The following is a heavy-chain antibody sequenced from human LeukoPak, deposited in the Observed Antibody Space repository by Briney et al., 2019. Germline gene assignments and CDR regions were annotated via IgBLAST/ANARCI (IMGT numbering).Heavy chain of an antibody. J-gene: IGHJ4*02. CDR2: ISSSSSYI. CDR1: GFTFSSYS. CDR3: ARDDISHIVGATGLDY. Sequence: GGALRLSCAASGFTFSSYSMNWVRQAPGKGLEWVSSISSSSSYIYYADSVKGRFTISRDNAKNSLYLQMNSLRAEDTAVYYCARDDISHIVGATGLDYWGQGTLVTVSS. D-gene: IGHD1-26*01. V-gene: IGHV3-21*01.